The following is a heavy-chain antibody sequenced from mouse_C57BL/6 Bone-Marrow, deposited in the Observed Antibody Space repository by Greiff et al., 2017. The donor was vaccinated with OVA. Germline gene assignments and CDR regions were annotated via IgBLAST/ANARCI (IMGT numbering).Heavy chain of an antibody. CDR3: TTRDGSSPWYFDV. J-gene: IGHJ1*03. V-gene: IGHV14-4*01. D-gene: IGHD1-1*01. Sequence: VQLQQSGAELVRPGASVKLSCTASGFNIKDDYMHWVKQRPEQGLEWIGWIDPGNGDTEYASKFQGKATITADTSSNTAYLQLSSLTSEDTAVYYSTTRDGSSPWYFDVWGTGTTVTVSS. CDR2: IDPGNGDT. CDR1: GFNIKDDY.